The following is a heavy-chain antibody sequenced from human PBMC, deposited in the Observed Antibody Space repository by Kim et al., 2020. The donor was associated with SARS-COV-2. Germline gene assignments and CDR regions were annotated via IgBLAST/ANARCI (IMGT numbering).Heavy chain of an antibody. J-gene: IGHJ4*02. CDR1: GLTFTSSW. Sequence: GGSLRLSCAASGLTFTSSWMNWIRQAPGKGLEWVANIQPDGSGKYYVDSVKGRFSISRDNAKNSVYLQMNSLRADDTAVYYCTRVSRMDANDYWGQGTLVTVSS. V-gene: IGHV3-7*03. CDR2: IQPDGSGK. D-gene: IGHD2-2*01. CDR3: TRVSRMDANDY.